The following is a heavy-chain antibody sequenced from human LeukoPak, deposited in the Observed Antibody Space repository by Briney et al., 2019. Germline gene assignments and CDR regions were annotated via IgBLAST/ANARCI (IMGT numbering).Heavy chain of an antibody. Sequence: PSETLSLTCTVSGGSTSSSNAYWGWIRQPPGKGLEWIGSIYYSKNTYYNPSLKSRVTISADTSKNQFSLTLGSVSATDTAVYYCASPRGFSYGYFDNWGQGTLVTVSS. CDR1: GGSTSSSNAY. D-gene: IGHD5-18*01. CDR3: ASPRGFSYGYFDN. J-gene: IGHJ4*02. V-gene: IGHV4-39*01. CDR2: IYYSKNT.